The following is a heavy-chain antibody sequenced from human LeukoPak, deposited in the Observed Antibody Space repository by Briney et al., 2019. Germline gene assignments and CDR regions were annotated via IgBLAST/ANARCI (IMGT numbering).Heavy chain of an antibody. V-gene: IGHV3-23*01. CDR2: ISDSGGST. J-gene: IGHJ4*02. CDR1: GFTFSSYA. CDR3: AKKPSSGYYYIDY. Sequence: PGGSLRLSCAASGFTFSSYAMSWVRQAPGKGLDWVSTISDSGGSTYYADSVKGRFTISRDNSKNTLYLQMNSLRAADTAVYCCAKKPSSGYYYIDYWGQGTLVTVSS. D-gene: IGHD3-22*01.